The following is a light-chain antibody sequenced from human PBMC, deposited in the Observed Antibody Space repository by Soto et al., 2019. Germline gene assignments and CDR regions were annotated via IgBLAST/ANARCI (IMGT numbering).Light chain of an antibody. V-gene: IGKV3-11*01. CDR1: QSVSSN. Sequence: IVMTQSPAVLCVSPRERGRLCCRARQSVSSNLAWYQQKPGQAPRLLIYDASNRATGIPARFSGSGSGTDFTLTITSLEPEDFAVYYCQHRSNWLAFGGATEVDI. CDR2: DAS. CDR3: QHRSNWLA. J-gene: IGKJ4*01.